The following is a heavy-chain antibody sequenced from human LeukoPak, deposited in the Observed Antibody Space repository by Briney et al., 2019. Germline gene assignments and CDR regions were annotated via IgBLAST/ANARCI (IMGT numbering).Heavy chain of an antibody. CDR1: GYTFTGYY. D-gene: IGHD6-19*01. CDR3: AREYSSGWTGDY. Sequence: ASVKVSRKASGYTFTGYYMHWVRQAPGQGLEWMGWINPNSGGTNYAQKFQGRVTMTRDTSISTAYMELSRLRSDDTAVYYCAREYSSGWTGDYWGQGTLVTVSS. CDR2: INPNSGGT. V-gene: IGHV1-2*02. J-gene: IGHJ4*02.